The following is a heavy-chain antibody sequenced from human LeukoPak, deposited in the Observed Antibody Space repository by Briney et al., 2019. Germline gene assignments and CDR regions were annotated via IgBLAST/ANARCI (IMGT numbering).Heavy chain of an antibody. J-gene: IGHJ4*02. D-gene: IGHD6-13*01. Sequence: SETLSLTRTVSGGSISSSSYYWGWIRQPPGKGLEWIGSIYYSGSTYYNPSLKSRVTISVDTSKNQFSLKLSSVTAADTAVYYCARRDYSSSWVRWGQGTLVTVSS. CDR1: GGSISSSSYY. CDR3: ARRDYSSSWVR. V-gene: IGHV4-39*01. CDR2: IYYSGST.